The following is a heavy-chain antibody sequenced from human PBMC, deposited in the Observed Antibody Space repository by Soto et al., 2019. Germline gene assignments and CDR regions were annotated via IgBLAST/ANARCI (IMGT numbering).Heavy chain of an antibody. CDR3: ARVPDY. CDR2: IYHSGSI. V-gene: IGHV4-30-2*01. Sequence: QLQLQESGSGLVKPSQTLSLTCAXXXXXXXXXXXXXXXXRQPPGKGLEWIGYIYHSGSIYYNPXXXXXXXXXXXXXXXXXXXXXXXXXXXDTAVYYCARVPDYWGQGTLVTVSS. D-gene: IGHD3-10*01. J-gene: IGHJ4*02. CDR1: XXXXXXXXXX.